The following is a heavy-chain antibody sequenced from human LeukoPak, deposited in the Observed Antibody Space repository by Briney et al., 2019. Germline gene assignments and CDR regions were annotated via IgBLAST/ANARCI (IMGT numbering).Heavy chain of an antibody. CDR3: ARSGTRSGGAFDI. CDR2: VYSSGST. J-gene: IGHJ3*02. Sequence: SETLSLTCTVSGGSISGYYWTWIRQSPGKGLEWIVYVYSSGSTNYNPSLYSRVTISLDTSKNQFSLKLSSVTAADTAVYFCARSGTRSGGAFDIWGQGTMVTVSS. V-gene: IGHV4-59*08. CDR1: GGSISGYY. D-gene: IGHD4-23*01.